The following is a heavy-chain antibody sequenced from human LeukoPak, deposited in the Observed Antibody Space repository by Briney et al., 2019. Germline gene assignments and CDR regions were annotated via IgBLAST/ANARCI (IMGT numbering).Heavy chain of an antibody. J-gene: IGHJ4*02. CDR2: INHNGNVN. V-gene: IGHV3-7*01. CDR3: ARFAYYYDSSGYYQN. CDR1: GFTFSSYW. D-gene: IGHD3-22*01. Sequence: GGSLRLSCAASGFTFSSYWMNWARQAPGKGLEWVASINHNGNVNYYVDSVKGRFTISRDNAKNSLYLQMSNLRAEDTAVYYCARFAYYYDSSGYYQNWGQGTLVTVSS.